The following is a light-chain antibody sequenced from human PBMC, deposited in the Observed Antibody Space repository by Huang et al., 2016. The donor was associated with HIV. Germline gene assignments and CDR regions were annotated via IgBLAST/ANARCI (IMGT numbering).Light chain of an antibody. J-gene: IGKJ4*02. CDR2: GDS. Sequence: IQMDQSPSSLSAFVGDRVTISCRSTYHISRLLNWYHKKPGKAPRLLIYGDSSLQRHVPATVLGIRFVTDFPLTISGRQPEDLGTYYCQASYSSPVTSFGGGTRLEIK. CDR3: QASYSSPVTS. V-gene: IGKV1-39*01. CDR1: YHISRL.